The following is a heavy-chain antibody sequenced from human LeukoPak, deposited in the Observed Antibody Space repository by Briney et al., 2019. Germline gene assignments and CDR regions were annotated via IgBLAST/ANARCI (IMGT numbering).Heavy chain of an antibody. CDR2: IYTNGHT. CDR3: ATVGVGATTVDY. D-gene: IGHD1-26*01. Sequence: PSETLFLTCTVSGGSISSGSYYWSWIRQPAGKGLEWIGRIYTNGHTNYDPSLKSRLTISADTSKNQFSLNLSSVTAADTAVYYCATVGVGATTVDYWGQGTLVTVSS. V-gene: IGHV4-61*02. J-gene: IGHJ4*02. CDR1: GGSISSGSYY.